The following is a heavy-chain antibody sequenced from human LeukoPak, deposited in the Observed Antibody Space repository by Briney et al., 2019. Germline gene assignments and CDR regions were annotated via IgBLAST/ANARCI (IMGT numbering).Heavy chain of an antibody. Sequence: ASVKVSCKASGYTFTGYYIHWVRQAPGQGLEWMGWINPNSGDTYFAQNFQGRVTMTRVTSISTTYMEMSSLRSDDTAVYYCARAHYASSNIKVPFDVWGKGTTVTVSS. J-gene: IGHJ6*04. D-gene: IGHD3-22*01. CDR3: ARAHYASSNIKVPFDV. CDR2: INPNSGDT. CDR1: GYTFTGYY. V-gene: IGHV1-2*02.